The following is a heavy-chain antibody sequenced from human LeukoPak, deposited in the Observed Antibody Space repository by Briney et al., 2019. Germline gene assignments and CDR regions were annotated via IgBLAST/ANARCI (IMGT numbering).Heavy chain of an antibody. CDR2: ISYDGSNK. Sequence: GGSLRLSCAASGFTFSSYAMHWVRQAPGKGLEWVAVISYDGSNKYYADSVKGRFTISRDNSKNTLYLQMNSLRAEDTAVYYCARDELGEPTYYFDYWGQGTLVTVSS. J-gene: IGHJ4*02. CDR1: GFTFSSYA. D-gene: IGHD3-10*01. CDR3: ARDELGEPTYYFDY. V-gene: IGHV3-30-3*01.